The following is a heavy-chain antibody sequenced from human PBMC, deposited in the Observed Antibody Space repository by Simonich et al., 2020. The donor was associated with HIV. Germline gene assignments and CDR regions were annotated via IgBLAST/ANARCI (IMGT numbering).Heavy chain of an antibody. CDR2: INHSGTT. CDR1: GGSFSGYY. D-gene: IGHD6-13*01. Sequence: QVQLQQWGAGLLKPSETLSLTCAFYGGSFSGYYWSRDRQPPGKGLEWIGEINHSGTTNYNPSLKSRVTISVDTSKNQFSLKLSSVTAADTAVYYCARLTAGGLGEYFQHWGQGTLVTVSS. V-gene: IGHV4-34*01. CDR3: ARLTAGGLGEYFQH. J-gene: IGHJ1*01.